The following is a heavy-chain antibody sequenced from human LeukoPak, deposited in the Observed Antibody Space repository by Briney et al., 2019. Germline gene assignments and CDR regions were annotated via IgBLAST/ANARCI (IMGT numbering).Heavy chain of an antibody. CDR1: GGSITSSGYY. J-gene: IGHJ5*02. Sequence: PSETLSLTCTVSGGSITSSGYYWSWIRQPPGKGLEWIGYVFYSGGTSYNPSLKSRVTMSVDTSKSQFSLKLTSVTAADTAVYYCVRCSGGNFYFPAWGQGTLVTVSS. V-gene: IGHV4-61*08. CDR3: VRCSGGNFYFPA. D-gene: IGHD2-15*01. CDR2: VFYSGGT.